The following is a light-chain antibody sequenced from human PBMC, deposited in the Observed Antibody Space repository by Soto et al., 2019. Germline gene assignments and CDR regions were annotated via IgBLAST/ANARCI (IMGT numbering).Light chain of an antibody. J-gene: IGLJ7*01. CDR3: GTWDDSLNGWL. V-gene: IGLV1-47*01. Sequence: QSVLTQSPSASGTPGQRVTISCSGSSSNIGSNYVSWYQQLPGTAPKLLIYKNDQRRSGVPDRFSGSKSGTSASLAISGLRSDDESDYYCGTWDDSLNGWLFGGGTQLTVL. CDR2: KND. CDR1: SSNIGSNY.